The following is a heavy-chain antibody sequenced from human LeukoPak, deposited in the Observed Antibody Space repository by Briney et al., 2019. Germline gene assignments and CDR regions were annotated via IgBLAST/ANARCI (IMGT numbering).Heavy chain of an antibody. CDR1: GYTFPSYF. V-gene: IGHV1-46*01. D-gene: IGHD6-19*01. CDR3: ARDRRSSGWQVFDY. Sequence: ASVKVSCKASGYTFPSYFMHWVRQAPGQGLEWMGIINPTGGSTTYAQKLQGRVTMTTDTSTSTAYMELRSLRSDDTAVYYCARDRRSSGWQVFDYWGQGTLVTVSS. CDR2: INPTGGST. J-gene: IGHJ4*02.